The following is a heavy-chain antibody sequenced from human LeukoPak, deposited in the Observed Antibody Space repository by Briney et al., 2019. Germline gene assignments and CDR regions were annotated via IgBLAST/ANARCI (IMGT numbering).Heavy chain of an antibody. CDR2: IYTSGST. Sequence: SQTLSLTCTVSGGSISSGGYYWSWIRQPAGTGLEWIGRIYTSGSTNYNPSLKSRVTMSVDTSKNQFSLKLSSVTAADTAVYYCGGDSSGYPYWGQGTLVTVSS. CDR1: GGSISSGGYY. V-gene: IGHV4-61*02. J-gene: IGHJ4*02. CDR3: GGDSSGYPY. D-gene: IGHD3-22*01.